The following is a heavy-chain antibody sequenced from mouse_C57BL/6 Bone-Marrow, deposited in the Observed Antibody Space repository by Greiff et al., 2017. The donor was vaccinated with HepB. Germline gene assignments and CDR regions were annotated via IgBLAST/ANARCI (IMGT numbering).Heavy chain of an antibody. CDR2: ISDGGSYT. D-gene: IGHD3-1*01. J-gene: IGHJ4*01. CDR3: ARGTGTYAMDY. Sequence: EVKVVESGGGLVKPGGSLKLSCAASGFTFSSYAMSWVRQTPEKRLEWVATISDGGSYTYYPDNVKGRFTISRDNAKNNLYLQMSHLKSEDTAMYYCARGTGTYAMDYWGQGTSVTVSS. CDR1: GFTFSSYA. V-gene: IGHV5-4*03.